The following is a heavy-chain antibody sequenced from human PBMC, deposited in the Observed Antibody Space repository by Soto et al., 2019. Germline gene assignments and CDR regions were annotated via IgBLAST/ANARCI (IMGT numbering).Heavy chain of an antibody. J-gene: IGHJ4*02. Sequence: SVKVSCKASGGTFSSYAISWVRQAPGQGLEWMGGIIPIFGTANYAQKFQGRVTMTEDTSTDTAYMELSSLRSEDTAVYYCATFLPYGSGSYPQIWGQGTLVTVSS. CDR1: GGTFSSYA. CDR3: ATFLPYGSGSYPQI. D-gene: IGHD3-10*01. V-gene: IGHV1-69*06. CDR2: IIPIFGTA.